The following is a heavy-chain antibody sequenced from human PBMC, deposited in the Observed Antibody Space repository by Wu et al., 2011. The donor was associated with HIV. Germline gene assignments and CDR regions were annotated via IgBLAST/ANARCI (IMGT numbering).Heavy chain of an antibody. CDR1: W. Sequence: WIGWVRQMPGKGLEWMGIIYPGDSDTQIQPAFQGQVTISADKSISTAYLQWSSLKASDTAMYYCASARGYSGYDLFDYWGQGTLVTVSS. D-gene: IGHD5-12*01. V-gene: IGHV5-51*01. J-gene: IGHJ4*02. CDR3: ASARGYSGYDLFDY. CDR2: IYPGDSDT.